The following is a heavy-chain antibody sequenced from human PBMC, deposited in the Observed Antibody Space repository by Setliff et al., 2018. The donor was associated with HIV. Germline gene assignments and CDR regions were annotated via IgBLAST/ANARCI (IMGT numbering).Heavy chain of an antibody. Sequence: SETLSLTCTVSGESITSGTYYWSWIRQPAGMRLEWIGHIATSGTTNYNPSLKSRVTISADTSKSQFSLKLTSVTAADTALYFCARVSTDYVWGSFLSSGPYYFDFWGQGALVTVSS. CDR3: ARVSTDYVWGSFLSSGPYYFDF. V-gene: IGHV4-61*09. J-gene: IGHJ4*02. CDR2: IATSGTT. CDR1: GESITSGTYY. D-gene: IGHD3-16*01.